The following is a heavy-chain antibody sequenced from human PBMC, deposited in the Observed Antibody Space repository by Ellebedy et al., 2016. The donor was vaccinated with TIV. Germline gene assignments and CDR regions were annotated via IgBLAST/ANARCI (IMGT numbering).Heavy chain of an antibody. J-gene: IGHJ4*02. Sequence: GESLKISCAASGFTFNSYAMHSVRQAPGKGLEWVAVISYDGSSKYYADSVKGRFTISRDNSMTTLYLQMNSLRAEDTAVYYCARDLDKSSGWYGGAGYWGQGTLVTVSS. CDR1: GFTFNSYA. V-gene: IGHV3-30-3*01. CDR2: ISYDGSSK. D-gene: IGHD6-19*01. CDR3: ARDLDKSSGWYGGAGY.